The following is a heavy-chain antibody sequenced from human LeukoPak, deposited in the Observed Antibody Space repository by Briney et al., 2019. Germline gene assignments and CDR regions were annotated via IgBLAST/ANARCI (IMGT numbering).Heavy chain of an antibody. CDR2: IIPILGIA. Sequence: ASVKVSCKASGGTFSGYAISWVRQAPGQGLEWMGRIIPILGIANYAQKFQGRVTITADKSTSTAYMELSSLRSEDTAMYYCARDWGMGPSSSWAWGQGTLVTVSS. CDR1: GGTFSGYA. J-gene: IGHJ5*02. D-gene: IGHD6-13*01. V-gene: IGHV1-69*04. CDR3: ARDWGMGPSSSWA.